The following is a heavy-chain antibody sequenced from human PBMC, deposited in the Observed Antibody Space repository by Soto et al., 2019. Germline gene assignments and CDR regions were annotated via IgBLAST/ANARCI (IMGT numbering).Heavy chain of an antibody. CDR2: ISAYNGNT. V-gene: IGHV1-18*04. D-gene: IGHD3-3*01. Sequence: ASVKVSCKASGYTFVTYDLTWVRQAPGQGLEWMGWISAYNGNTNYAQKFQDRVTMTTDTSTSTGYMELRSLTSDDTAVYYCARQGGGFWSGFHRYNWLDPWGQGTLVTVS. CDR3: ARQGGGFWSGFHRYNWLDP. J-gene: IGHJ5*02. CDR1: GYTFVTYD.